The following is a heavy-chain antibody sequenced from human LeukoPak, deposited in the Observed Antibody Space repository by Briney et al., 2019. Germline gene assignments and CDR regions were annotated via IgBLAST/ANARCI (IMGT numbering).Heavy chain of an antibody. CDR2: IYTSGST. Sequence: PSETLSLTCTVSGGSISSYYWSWIRQPAGKGLEWIGRIYTSGSTNYNPSLKSRVTMSVDTSKNQFSLKLSSVTAADTAVYYCARRFGTTTVAYDAFDIWGQGTMVTVSS. CDR3: ARRFGTTTVAYDAFDI. CDR1: GGSISSYY. V-gene: IGHV4-4*07. J-gene: IGHJ3*02. D-gene: IGHD4-23*01.